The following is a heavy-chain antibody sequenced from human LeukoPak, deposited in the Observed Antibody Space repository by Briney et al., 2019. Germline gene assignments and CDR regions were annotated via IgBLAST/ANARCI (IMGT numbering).Heavy chain of an antibody. CDR2: IYTSGST. CDR3: ARGAAAYWFDP. CDR1: GGSIISYY. V-gene: IGHV4-4*07. Sequence: SETLSLTCSVSGGSIISYYWSWIRQPAGKGLEWIGRIYTSGSTNYNPSLKSRVTISVDKSKNQFSLKLSSVTAADTAVYYCARGAAAYWFDPWGQGTLVTVSS. D-gene: IGHD2-2*01. J-gene: IGHJ5*02.